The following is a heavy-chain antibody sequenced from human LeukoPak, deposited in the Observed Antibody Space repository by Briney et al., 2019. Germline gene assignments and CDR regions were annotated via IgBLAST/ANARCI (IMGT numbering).Heavy chain of an antibody. Sequence: SETLSLTCSVSGGSMSGYYWGWIRKPPGEGLECIGYIYYTGSTDSNPSLKSRVTISVDTSKSQFSLRLYSVTAADTAVYYCARVGPRRDGYNFDYWGQGILVTVSS. J-gene: IGHJ4*02. CDR3: ARVGPRRDGYNFDY. V-gene: IGHV4-59*01. CDR2: IYYTGST. CDR1: GGSMSGYY. D-gene: IGHD5-24*01.